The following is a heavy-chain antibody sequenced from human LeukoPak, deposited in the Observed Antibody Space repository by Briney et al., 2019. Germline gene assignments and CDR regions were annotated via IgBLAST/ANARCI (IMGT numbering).Heavy chain of an antibody. CDR3: ARVLYCSSTNCAGGYDY. V-gene: IGHV3-23*01. J-gene: IGHJ4*02. CDR2: IKKSGGKT. Sequence: GGSLRLSCAASGFTFSSHAMSWVRQAPGKGLDWVSTIKKSGGKTYYADSVKGRFTISRDNSKNTLYLQMNGLRAEDTAVYYCARVLYCSSTNCAGGYDYWGQGTLVTVSS. D-gene: IGHD2-2*01. CDR1: GFTFSSHA.